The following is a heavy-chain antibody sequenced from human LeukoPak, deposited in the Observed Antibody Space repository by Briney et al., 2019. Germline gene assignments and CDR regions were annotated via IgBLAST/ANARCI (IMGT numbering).Heavy chain of an antibody. CDR2: IMPLFGTA. Sequence: SVKVSCKASGYTFANYEIHWVRQATGQGLEWLGGIMPLFGTAGYAQKFQGRVTITKDESTRTVYLELTSLTSDDTAVYYCARDVHGDYGSGWFDPWGQGTLVSVSS. CDR1: GYTFANYE. J-gene: IGHJ5*02. D-gene: IGHD4-17*01. CDR3: ARDVHGDYGSGWFDP. V-gene: IGHV1-69*05.